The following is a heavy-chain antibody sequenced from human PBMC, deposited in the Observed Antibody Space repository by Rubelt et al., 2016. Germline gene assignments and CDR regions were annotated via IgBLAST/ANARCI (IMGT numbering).Heavy chain of an antibody. V-gene: IGHV4-34*01. CDR1: GGSFSGYY. CDR2: INHSGST. D-gene: IGHD7-27*01. CDR3: ARNWGFDY. Sequence: QVQLQQWGAGLLKPSETLSLTCAVYGGSFSGYYWSWIRQPPGKGLEWIGEINHSGSTNYNPSLKSRVTIAVDTSKNQFSLKLSSVTAEDTAVYYCARNWGFDYWGQGTLVTVSS. J-gene: IGHJ4*02.